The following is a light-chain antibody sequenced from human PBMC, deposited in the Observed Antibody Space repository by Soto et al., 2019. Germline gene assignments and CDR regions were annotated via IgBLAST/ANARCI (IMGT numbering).Light chain of an antibody. V-gene: IGKV3-15*01. CDR1: QSVSSN. J-gene: IGKJ1*01. Sequence: IMLTQSPAILSVSPGERATLSCRASQSVSSNLAWYQQKPGQAPRLLIYGASTRATGIPARFSGSGSGTEFTLTISSLQSEDFAVYYCQQYNDWPPWTFGQRTMVDI. CDR3: QQYNDWPPWT. CDR2: GAS.